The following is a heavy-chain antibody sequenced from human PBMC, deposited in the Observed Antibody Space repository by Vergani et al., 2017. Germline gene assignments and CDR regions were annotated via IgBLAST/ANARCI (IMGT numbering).Heavy chain of an antibody. D-gene: IGHD4/OR15-4a*01. CDR2: IQFDGSNQ. V-gene: IGHV3-30*02. CDR1: GFTLSNYD. J-gene: IGHJ4*02. Sequence: QVQLVESGGGVVQRGGSLRLSCATSGFTLSNYDMQWIRQGPGKGLEFVAFIQFDGSNQYYADSVKGRFTLSRDFSKNTLYLQMNSLRTDDTATYYCAKHFRGWCIDYWSQGTQVIVSA. CDR3: AKHFRGWCIDY.